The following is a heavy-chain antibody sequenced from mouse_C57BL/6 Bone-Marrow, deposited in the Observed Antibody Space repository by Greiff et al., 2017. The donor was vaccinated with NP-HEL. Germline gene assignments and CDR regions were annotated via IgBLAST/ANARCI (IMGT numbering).Heavy chain of an antibody. CDR1: GFTFSSYA. Sequence: EVNVVESGGGLVKPGGSLKLSCAASGFTFSSYAMSWVRQTPEKRLEWVATISDGGSYTYYPDNVKGRFTISRDNAKNNLYLQMSHLKSEDTAMYYCAREGGYWCNYFDYWGQGTTLTVSS. CDR3: AREGGYWCNYFDY. V-gene: IGHV5-4*01. CDR2: ISDGGSYT. J-gene: IGHJ2*01. D-gene: IGHD1-1*02.